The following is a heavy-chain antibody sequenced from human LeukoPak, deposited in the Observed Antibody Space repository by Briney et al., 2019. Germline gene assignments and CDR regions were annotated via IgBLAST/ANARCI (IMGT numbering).Heavy chain of an antibody. CDR3: ARERVVVVHDAFDI. CDR2: INPNSGGT. V-gene: IGHV1-2*06. Sequence: ALVKVSCKASGYTFTGYYMHWVRQAPGQGLEWMGRINPNSGGTNYAQKFQGRVTMTRDTSISTAYMELSGLRSDDTAVYYCARERVVVVHDAFDIWGQGTMVTVSS. J-gene: IGHJ3*02. D-gene: IGHD2-21*01. CDR1: GYTFTGYY.